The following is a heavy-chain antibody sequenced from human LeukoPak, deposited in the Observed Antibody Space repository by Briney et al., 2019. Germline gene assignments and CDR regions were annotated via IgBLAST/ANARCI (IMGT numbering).Heavy chain of an antibody. Sequence: GGSLRLSCAASGFTFSDYYMSWIRQAPGKGLEWVSYISSSGSTIYYADSVKGRFTISRDNAKNSLYLQMNSLRAEDAAVYYCAREDTMVRPFDYWGQGTLVTVSS. CDR1: GFTFSDYY. CDR2: ISSSGSTI. CDR3: AREDTMVRPFDY. V-gene: IGHV3-11*01. J-gene: IGHJ4*02. D-gene: IGHD3-10*01.